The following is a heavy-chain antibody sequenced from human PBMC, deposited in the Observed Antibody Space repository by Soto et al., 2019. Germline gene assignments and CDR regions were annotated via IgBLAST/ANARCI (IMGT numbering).Heavy chain of an antibody. D-gene: IGHD6-6*01. J-gene: IGHJ4*02. V-gene: IGHV4-59*01. CDR3: VRIPRLELVLDY. CDR1: GGSISSYY. CDR2: IYYSGST. Sequence: SETLSLTCTVSGGSISSYYWSWIRQPPGKGLEWIGYIYYSGSTNYNPSLKSRVSMSVDMSTKQFSLRLFSVTAADTAVYYCVRIPRLELVLDYWGQGTLVTVSS.